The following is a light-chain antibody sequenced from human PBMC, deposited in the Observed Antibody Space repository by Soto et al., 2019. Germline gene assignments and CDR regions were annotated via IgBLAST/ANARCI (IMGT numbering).Light chain of an antibody. CDR1: QSVSSDY. J-gene: IGKJ1*01. V-gene: IGKV3-20*01. CDR3: QQYDFSLRT. CDR2: GAS. Sequence: EIVLTQSPDTLSLSPGERATLSCRASQSVSSDYLVWYQQKPGQAPRLLIYGASRRATGIPDRFSGGGSGTDFILNISRLEPEDFAVYYCQQYDFSLRTFGQGSKVEI.